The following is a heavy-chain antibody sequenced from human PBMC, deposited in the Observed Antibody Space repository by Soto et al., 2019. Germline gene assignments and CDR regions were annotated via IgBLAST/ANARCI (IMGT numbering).Heavy chain of an antibody. CDR1: GGTFSSFT. V-gene: IGHV1-69*13. CDR3: ARGNAFDI. CDR2: FMPILGSA. J-gene: IGHJ3*02. Sequence: GASVKVSCKASGGTFSSFTVNWVRQAPGQGLEWTGGFMPILGSANYAQKFQGRVTIIADESTNTGYLELSSLRSEDTAVYYCARGNAFDICGQGTVVTV.